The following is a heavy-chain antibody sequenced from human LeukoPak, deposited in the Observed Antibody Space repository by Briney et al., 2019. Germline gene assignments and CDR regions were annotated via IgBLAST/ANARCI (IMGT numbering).Heavy chain of an antibody. V-gene: IGHV3-20*04. CDR3: AMGDSSGWYFEY. J-gene: IGHJ4*02. Sequence: GGSLRLSCAASGFTFGDHGGAWVRQVPGKGLEWVADINWDGGSTVYPDFVKGRFTISRDNAKNSLFLQRTSLRVEDTAFYFWAMGDSSGWYFEYWGEGALVTVSS. D-gene: IGHD6-19*01. CDR2: INWDGGST. CDR1: GFTFGDHG.